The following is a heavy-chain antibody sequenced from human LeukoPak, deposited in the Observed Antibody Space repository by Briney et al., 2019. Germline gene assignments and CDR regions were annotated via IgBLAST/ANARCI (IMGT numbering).Heavy chain of an antibody. CDR2: INPDTGRT. V-gene: IGHV1-2*02. J-gene: IGHJ4*02. CDR1: ESKCNGYE. Sequence: ASVNVSFKAAESKCNGYEMRWRVQAAGHRLEYMGRINPDTGRTNYAQNFLGRITMTRDTSISTAYMELSRLRSDDTAVYYCARNRGGDHYFDYWGQGTLVTVSS. CDR3: ARNRGGDHYFDY. D-gene: IGHD2-21*02.